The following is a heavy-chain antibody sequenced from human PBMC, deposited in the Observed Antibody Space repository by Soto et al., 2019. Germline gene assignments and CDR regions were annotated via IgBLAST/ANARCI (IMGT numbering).Heavy chain of an antibody. CDR2: IIPILGIA. CDR3: ASRDCTNGVCYSESRFDE. CDR1: GGTFSSYT. V-gene: IGHV1-69*02. D-gene: IGHD2-8*01. Sequence: SVKVSCKASGGTFSSYTISWVRQAPGQGLEWMGRIIPILGIANYAQKFQGRVTITADKSTSTAYMELSSLRSEDTAVYYCASRDCTNGVCYSESRFDEWGQGTLVTVSS. J-gene: IGHJ4*02.